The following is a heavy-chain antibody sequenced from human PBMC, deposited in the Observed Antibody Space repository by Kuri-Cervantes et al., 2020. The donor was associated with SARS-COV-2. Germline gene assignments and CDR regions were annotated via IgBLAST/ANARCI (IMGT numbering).Heavy chain of an antibody. CDR1: GYTFTRYG. Sequence: ASVKVSCKASGYTFTRYGISWVRQAPGQGLEWMGWISAYNGNTNYAQKLQGRVTMTTDTSTSTAYMELRSLRSDDTAVYYCARVNPNPYYDFWSGNTKDAFDIWGQGTMVTVSS. D-gene: IGHD3-3*01. V-gene: IGHV1-18*01. J-gene: IGHJ3*02. CDR3: ARVNPNPYYDFWSGNTKDAFDI. CDR2: ISAYNGNT.